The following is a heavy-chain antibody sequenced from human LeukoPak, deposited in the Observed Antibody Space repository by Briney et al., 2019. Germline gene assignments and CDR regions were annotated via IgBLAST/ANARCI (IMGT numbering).Heavy chain of an antibody. CDR3: AKQSIYYYGMDV. CDR1: GHVFKNYW. J-gene: IGHJ6*02. CDR2: IYPNDSDT. V-gene: IGHV5-51*01. Sequence: GESLKISCEASGHVFKNYWIAWVRQMPEKGLEWMGIIYPNDSDTRYNPSFQGQVTISADTSTNTAYLQWNSLKASDTAMYYCAKQSIYYYGMDVWGQGTTVTVSS.